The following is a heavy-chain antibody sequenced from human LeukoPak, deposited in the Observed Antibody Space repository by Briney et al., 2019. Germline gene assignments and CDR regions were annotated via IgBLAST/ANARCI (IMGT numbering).Heavy chain of an antibody. CDR1: GITFSNYA. V-gene: IGHV3-23*01. Sequence: PGGSLRLSCVASGITFSNYAVSWVRQAPEKGLDWVSVISGSAHKIRYADSVKGRFTISRDNSENIVYLQMNNLRVEDTAVYYCARESLVTAPVGYWGQGTLVTVSS. J-gene: IGHJ4*02. D-gene: IGHD2-21*02. CDR2: ISGSAHKI. CDR3: ARESLVTAPVGY.